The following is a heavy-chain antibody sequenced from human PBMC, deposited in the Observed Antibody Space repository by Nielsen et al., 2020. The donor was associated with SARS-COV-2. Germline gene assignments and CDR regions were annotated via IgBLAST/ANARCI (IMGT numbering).Heavy chain of an antibody. CDR2: IKSKVDGGTT. CDR3: TTGGITMVRGVMQY. V-gene: IGHV3-15*01. CDR1: GFTFSNPW. Sequence: GSLRLSCAASGFTFSNPWMNWVRQAPGKGLEWVGRIKSKVDGGTTDYAGPVKGRFTISRDDSKNTLYLQMNSLKTEDTAVYYCTTGGITMVRGVMQYWGQGTLVTVSP. J-gene: IGHJ1*01. D-gene: IGHD3-10*01.